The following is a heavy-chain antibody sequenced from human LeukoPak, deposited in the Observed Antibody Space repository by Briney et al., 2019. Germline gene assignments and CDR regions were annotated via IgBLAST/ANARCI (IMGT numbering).Heavy chain of an antibody. Sequence: KPGGSLRLSCAASGFTFSSYSMNWVRQAPGKGLEWVSSISSSSSYIYYADSVKGRFTISRDNAKNSLYLQMNSLRAEDTAVYYCARDYLQYNRNDGDYWGQGTLVTVSS. J-gene: IGHJ4*02. V-gene: IGHV3-21*01. CDR2: ISSSSSYI. CDR1: GFTFSSYS. D-gene: IGHD1-20*01. CDR3: ARDYLQYNRNDGDY.